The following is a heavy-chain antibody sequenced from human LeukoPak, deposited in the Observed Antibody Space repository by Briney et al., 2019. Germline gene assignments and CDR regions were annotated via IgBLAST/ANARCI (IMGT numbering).Heavy chain of an antibody. CDR3: DPHDSSSHF. CDR2: ISSDGNNK. D-gene: IGHD6-6*01. CDR1: GFTFSIDA. J-gene: IGHJ4*02. V-gene: IGHV3-30-3*01. Sequence: GGSLRLSCAASGFTFSIDAMHWVRQAPGKGLEWVTFISSDGNNKYYADSVKGRFTISRDNSRNTLYLQMNSLRDEDTAVYYCDPHDSSSHFWGQGTLVSVSS.